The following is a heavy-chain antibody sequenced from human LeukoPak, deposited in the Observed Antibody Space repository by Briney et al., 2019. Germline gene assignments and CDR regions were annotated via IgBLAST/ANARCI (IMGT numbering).Heavy chain of an antibody. CDR1: GFSFSGYG. J-gene: IGHJ1*01. V-gene: IGHV3-30*02. Sequence: GGSLRLSCAASGFSFSGYGMHWVRQAPGKGLEWVAFIRYDGSNEYYADSVKGRFTISRDKSKNTLYLQMNSLRAEDTALYYCAKVAVAGFEYFQHWGQGTLVTVSS. CDR2: IRYDGSNE. D-gene: IGHD6-19*01. CDR3: AKVAVAGFEYFQH.